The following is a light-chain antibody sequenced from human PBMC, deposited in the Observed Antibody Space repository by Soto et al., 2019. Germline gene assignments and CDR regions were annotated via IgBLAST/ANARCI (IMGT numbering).Light chain of an antibody. CDR2: DAS. CDR1: QSINSW. Sequence: DIQMTQTPSTLSASVGDRVTITCRASQSINSWLAWYQQRPGKAPKLLIYDASTLESGVPSRFSGSGFGTEFTFTISSLQPDDFATYYCQQYNTFSGTFGQGTKVEIK. J-gene: IGKJ1*01. V-gene: IGKV1-5*01. CDR3: QQYNTFSGT.